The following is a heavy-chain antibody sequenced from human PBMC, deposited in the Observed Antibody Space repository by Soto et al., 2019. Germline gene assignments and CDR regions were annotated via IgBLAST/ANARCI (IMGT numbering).Heavy chain of an antibody. CDR3: AKRIDYYYGMDV. Sequence: GGSLRLSCAASGFTFSSYAMSWVRQAPGKGLEWVSAISGSGGSTYYADSVKGRFTISRDNSKNALYLQMNSLRAEDTAVYYCAKRIDYYYGMDVWGQGTTVTVSS. V-gene: IGHV3-23*01. CDR2: ISGSGGST. CDR1: GFTFSSYA. J-gene: IGHJ6*02.